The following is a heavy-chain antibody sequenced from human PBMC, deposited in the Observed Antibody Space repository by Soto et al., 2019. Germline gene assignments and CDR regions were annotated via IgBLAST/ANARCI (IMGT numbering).Heavy chain of an antibody. CDR3: AKDRQPDGIWTFDY. CDR2: IIQNGET. V-gene: IGHV3-23*01. D-gene: IGHD3-9*01. CDR1: GFTLSTYT. J-gene: IGHJ4*02. Sequence: PVGSLRLSCAASGFTLSTYTMNWVRQAPGKGLEWVSGIIQNGETYYTGSVKGRFTISRDNSKNMVYLQMDSLRADDTALYYCAKDRQPDGIWTFDYWGQGTLVTVSS.